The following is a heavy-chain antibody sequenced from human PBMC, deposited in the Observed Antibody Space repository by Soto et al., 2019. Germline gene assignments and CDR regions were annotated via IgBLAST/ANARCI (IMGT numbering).Heavy chain of an antibody. J-gene: IGHJ4*02. Sequence: QVQLVESGGGVVQPGRSLRLSCAASGFTFSSYGMHWVRQAPGKGLEWVAVISYDGSNKYYADSVKDRFTISRDNSKNTLYLQMNSLRAEDTAVYYCARSPYSVSYLDYFDYWGQGTLVTVSS. CDR3: ARSPYSVSYLDYFDY. D-gene: IGHD1-26*01. CDR1: GFTFSSYG. CDR2: ISYDGSNK. V-gene: IGHV3-30*03.